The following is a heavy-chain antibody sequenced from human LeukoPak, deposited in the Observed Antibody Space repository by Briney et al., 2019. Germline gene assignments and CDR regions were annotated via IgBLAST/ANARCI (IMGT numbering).Heavy chain of an antibody. CDR1: GGTFSSYA. D-gene: IGHD2-21*02. J-gene: IGHJ4*02. CDR2: IIPIFGTA. V-gene: IGHV1-69*13. CDR3: ARDRLGETETYFHY. Sequence: GASVKVSCKASGGTFSSYAISWVRQAPGQGLEWMGGIIPIFGTANYAQKFQGRVTITADESTSTAYMELSSLRSEDTAVYYCARDRLGETETYFHYWGQGTLVTVSS.